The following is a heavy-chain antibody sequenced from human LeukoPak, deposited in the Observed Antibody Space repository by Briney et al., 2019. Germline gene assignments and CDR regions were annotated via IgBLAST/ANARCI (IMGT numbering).Heavy chain of an antibody. J-gene: IGHJ4*02. CDR1: GFTFTSYS. Sequence: PGGSLRLSCAASGFTFTSYSMNWVRQAPGKGLEWVSTISGGGGSTYYADSVKGRFTIPRDNSKNTLYLQANSLRAEDTAVYYCAKGGKWDVTPFDYWGQGTLVTVSS. CDR3: AKGGKWDVTPFDY. CDR2: ISGGGGST. V-gene: IGHV3-23*01. D-gene: IGHD1-26*01.